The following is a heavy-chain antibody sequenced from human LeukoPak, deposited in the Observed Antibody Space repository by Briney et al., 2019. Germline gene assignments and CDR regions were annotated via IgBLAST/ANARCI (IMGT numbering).Heavy chain of an antibody. CDR3: ARYKNYVWGSYRYPPRYFDY. V-gene: IGHV4-59*01. D-gene: IGHD3-16*02. CDR1: GGSISSYY. J-gene: IGHJ4*02. CDR2: IYYSGST. Sequence: SETLSLTCTVSGGSISSYYWSWIRQPPGKGLEWIGYIYYSGSTNYNPSLKSRVTISVETSKNEFSLKLRSVTAADTAVYYCARYKNYVWGSYRYPPRYFDYWGQGTLVTVSS.